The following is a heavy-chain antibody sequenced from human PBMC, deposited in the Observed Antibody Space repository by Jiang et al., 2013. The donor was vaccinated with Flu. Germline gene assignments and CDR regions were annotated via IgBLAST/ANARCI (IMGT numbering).Heavy chain of an antibody. CDR3: ARLGDYSDYEVAEYFQY. D-gene: IGHD4-17*01. V-gene: IGHV5-51*01. CDR2: IFPGDSVA. CDR1: GYIFGNYW. J-gene: IGHJ1*01. Sequence: SLKISCQGSGYIFGNYWIGWVRQMPGNGLEWMGIIFPGDSVARYNPSLEGQVTISVDNSISTAYLQWSSLKTSDTAMYYCARLGDYSDYEVAEYFQYWGQGTLVTVSS.